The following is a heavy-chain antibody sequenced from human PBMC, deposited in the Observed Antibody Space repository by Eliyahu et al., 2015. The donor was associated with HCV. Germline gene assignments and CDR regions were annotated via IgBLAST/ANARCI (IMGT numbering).Heavy chain of an antibody. V-gene: IGHV3-23*01. Sequence: EVQLLESGGGLVQPGGSLRLSCAASGFTFSSYAMSWIRQAPGKGLEWVSAISGSGGSTYYADSVKGRFTISRDNSKNTLYLQMNSLRAEDTAVYYCAKDLYYYDSSGYFYWGQGTLVTVSS. CDR3: AKDLYYYDSSGYFY. CDR1: GFTFSSYA. D-gene: IGHD3-22*01. CDR2: ISGSGGST. J-gene: IGHJ4*02.